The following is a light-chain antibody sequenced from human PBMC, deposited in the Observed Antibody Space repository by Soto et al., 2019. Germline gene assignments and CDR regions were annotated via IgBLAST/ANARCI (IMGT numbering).Light chain of an antibody. J-gene: IGKJ2*01. CDR2: GAS. CDR3: QQLNSYSMYT. Sequence: EIVLTQSPGTLSLSLGERATLSCRASQSVSSSYLAWYQQKPGQAPRLLIYGASSRATGIPDRFSGSGSGTEFTLTISSLQPEDFATYYCQQLNSYSMYTFGQGTKLEIK. CDR1: QSVSSSY. V-gene: IGKV3-20*01.